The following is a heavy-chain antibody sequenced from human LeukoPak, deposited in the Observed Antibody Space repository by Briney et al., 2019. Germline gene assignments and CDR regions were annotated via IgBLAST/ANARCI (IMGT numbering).Heavy chain of an antibody. CDR2: MNPNSGNT. CDR1: GYTFTSYD. D-gene: IGHD3-3*01. CDR3: AREYYDFWSGYNNWFDP. V-gene: IGHV1-8*01. J-gene: IGHJ5*02. Sequence: ASVKVSCKASGYTFTSYDTNWVRQATGQGLEWMGWMNPNSGNTGYAQKFQGRVTMTRNTSISTAYMELSSLRSEDTAVYYCAREYYDFWSGYNNWFDPWGQGILVTVSS.